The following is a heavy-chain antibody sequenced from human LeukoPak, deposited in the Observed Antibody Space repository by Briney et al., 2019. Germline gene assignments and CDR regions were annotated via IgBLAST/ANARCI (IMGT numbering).Heavy chain of an antibody. J-gene: IGHJ6*02. Sequence: GGSLRLSCAGSGFTFSKYGVHWVRQAPGKGLEWVAAMSFDGGYKFYADSVKGRITMSGDTPKNTRYLQMNSLRGEDTAVYYCAKDAYERDGYGDHLRDFMDVWGQGTTVTVSS. D-gene: IGHD2-21*02. CDR1: GFTFSKYG. CDR2: MSFDGGYK. V-gene: IGHV3-30*18. CDR3: AKDAYERDGYGDHLRDFMDV.